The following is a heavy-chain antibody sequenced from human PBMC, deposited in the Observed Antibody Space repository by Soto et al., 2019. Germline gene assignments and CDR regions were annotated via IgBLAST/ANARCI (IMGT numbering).Heavy chain of an antibody. CDR3: ARGPSSSWFLEYFQH. J-gene: IGHJ1*01. CDR2: IYHSGST. Sequence: QVQLQESGPGLVKPSGTLSLTCAVSSGSISSSNWWSWVRQPPGKGLEWIGEIYHSGSTKYNPSLKSRVTIPVDKSKSQFSLKLSSVTAADTAVYYCARGPSSSWFLEYFQHWGQGTLVTVSS. V-gene: IGHV4-4*02. CDR1: SGSISSSNW. D-gene: IGHD6-13*01.